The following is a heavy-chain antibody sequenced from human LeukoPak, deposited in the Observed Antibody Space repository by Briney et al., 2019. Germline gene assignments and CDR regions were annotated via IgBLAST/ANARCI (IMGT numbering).Heavy chain of an antibody. Sequence: PSETLSLTCTVSGGSISSYYWSWIRQPPGKGLEWIGYIYYSGSTNYNPSLKSRVTISVDTSKNHFSLKLSSVTAADTAVYYCARRGLAAAGYFDYWGQGTLVTVSS. CDR3: ARRGLAAAGYFDY. V-gene: IGHV4-59*08. CDR2: IYYSGST. D-gene: IGHD6-13*01. J-gene: IGHJ4*02. CDR1: GGSISSYY.